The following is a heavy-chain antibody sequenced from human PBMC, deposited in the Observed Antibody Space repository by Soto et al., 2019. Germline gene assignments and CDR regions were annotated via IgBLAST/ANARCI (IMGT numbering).Heavy chain of an antibody. V-gene: IGHV4-61*01. Sequence: SETLSLTCSVSGGSVSSGNYYWSWIRQPPGKGLEWIGYIYYSGGTNYNPSLKSRVTISVDTSKNQFSLKLSSVTAADTAVYYCARLGGPTYYDILTGSGTMDVWGQGTTVTVSS. CDR2: IYYSGGT. CDR3: ARLGGPTYYDILTGSGTMDV. D-gene: IGHD3-9*01. CDR1: GGSVSSGNYY. J-gene: IGHJ6*02.